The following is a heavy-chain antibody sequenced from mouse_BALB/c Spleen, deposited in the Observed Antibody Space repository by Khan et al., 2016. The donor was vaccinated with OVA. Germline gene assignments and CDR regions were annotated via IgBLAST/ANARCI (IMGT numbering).Heavy chain of an antibody. CDR2: IYPGDGNT. CDR3: ARLGYWLAY. CDR1: GYAFSSYW. D-gene: IGHD2-14*01. Sequence: QVQLQQSGAELVRPGSSVKISCKASGYAFSSYWMNWVKQRPGQGLEWIGQIYPGDGNTHYNGNFKGKATLTADKSSRTAYMQLSSLTSEDSAVYFCARLGYWLAYWGQGTLVTVSA. V-gene: IGHV1-80*01. J-gene: IGHJ3*01.